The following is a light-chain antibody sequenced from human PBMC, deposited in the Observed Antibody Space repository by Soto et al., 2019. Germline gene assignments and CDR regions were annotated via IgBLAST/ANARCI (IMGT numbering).Light chain of an antibody. V-gene: IGLV2-14*01. CDR2: EVT. CDR3: SSHTSGSTRV. Sequence: QRALTHAVSVSGSLGQSIRIFCTGTSGDVGGYDYVSWYQQHPDKAPKLMIYEVTKRPSWVSNRFSGSKSGNTASLTISGLQPEDEADYYCSSHTSGSTRVFGSGTKVTVL. CDR1: SGDVGGYDY. J-gene: IGLJ1*01.